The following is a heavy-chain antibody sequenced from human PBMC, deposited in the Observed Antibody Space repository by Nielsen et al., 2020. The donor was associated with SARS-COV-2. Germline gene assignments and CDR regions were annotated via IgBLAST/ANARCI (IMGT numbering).Heavy chain of an antibody. CDR1: GGSLRGYF. Sequence: SETLSLTCTVYGGSLRGYFWIWLRQPPGKGLEWIGESNQGGDANYSPSLKNRVTISMDTSKMQFSLRLTSVTAADTGTYFCARGLGWLRAFDLWGRGTMVTVSS. V-gene: IGHV4-34*01. D-gene: IGHD5-12*01. J-gene: IGHJ3*01. CDR3: ARGLGWLRAFDL. CDR2: SNQGGDA.